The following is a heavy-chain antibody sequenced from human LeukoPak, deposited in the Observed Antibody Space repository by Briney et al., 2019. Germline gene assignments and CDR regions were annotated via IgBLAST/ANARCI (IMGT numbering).Heavy chain of an antibody. CDR2: IIPILGIA. D-gene: IGHD2-2*01. Sequence: ASVKVSCKASGGTFSSYAISWVRQAPGQGLEWMGRIIPILGIANYAQKFQGRVTITADKSTSTAYMGLSSLRSEDTAVYYCARGQLLPGYYGMDVWGQGTTVTVSS. V-gene: IGHV1-69*04. CDR1: GGTFSSYA. CDR3: ARGQLLPGYYGMDV. J-gene: IGHJ6*02.